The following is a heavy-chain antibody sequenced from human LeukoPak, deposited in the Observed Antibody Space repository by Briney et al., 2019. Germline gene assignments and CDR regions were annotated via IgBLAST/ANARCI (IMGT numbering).Heavy chain of an antibody. V-gene: IGHV3-74*01. CDR1: GFSFSRHW. CDR3: ASFGISWTSAY. Sequence: GGSLRLSCEASGFSFSRHWMHWIRQAPGKGLVWVARISDGGSYRSHVGSVEGRFTFSRDNVRNILYLHMNDLRGEDTAVYYCASFGISWTSAYWGQGTLVTVSS. CDR2: ISDGGSYR. D-gene: IGHD2-21*01. J-gene: IGHJ4*02.